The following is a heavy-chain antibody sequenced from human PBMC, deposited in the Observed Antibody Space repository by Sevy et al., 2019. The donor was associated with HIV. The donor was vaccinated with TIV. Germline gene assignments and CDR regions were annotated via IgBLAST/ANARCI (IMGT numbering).Heavy chain of an antibody. CDR3: ARDLRGSTMVRGVFDY. CDR2: ISSSGSTI. D-gene: IGHD3-10*01. J-gene: IGHJ4*02. Sequence: GGSLRLSCAASGFTFSDYYMSWIRQAPGKGLEWVSYISSSGSTIYYADSVKGRFTISRDNAKNSLYLQMNSLRAEDTAVYYCARDLRGSTMVRGVFDYWGQGTLVTVSS. CDR1: GFTFSDYY. V-gene: IGHV3-11*01.